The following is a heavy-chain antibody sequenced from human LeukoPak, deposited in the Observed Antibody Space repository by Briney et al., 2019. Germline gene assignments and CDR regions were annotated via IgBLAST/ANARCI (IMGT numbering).Heavy chain of an antibody. J-gene: IGHJ5*02. V-gene: IGHV1-2*02. D-gene: IGHD6-13*01. CDR3: ARDPSSSWYGNNWFDP. CDR1: GYTFTGYY. CDR2: INPNSGGT. Sequence: ASVKVSCKASGYTFTGYYMHWVRQAPGRGLEWMGWINPNSGGTNYAQKFQGRVTMTRDTSISTAYMELSRLRSDDTAVYYCARDPSSSWYGNNWFDPWGQGTLVTVSS.